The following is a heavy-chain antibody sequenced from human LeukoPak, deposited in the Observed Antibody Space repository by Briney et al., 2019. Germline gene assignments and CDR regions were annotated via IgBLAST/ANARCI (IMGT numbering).Heavy chain of an antibody. CDR2: ISYDGSNK. D-gene: IGHD3-16*02. V-gene: IGHV3-30-3*01. CDR3: ARNQYDYVWGSYRPYGMDV. Sequence: GGSLRLSCAASGFTFSSYAMHWVRQAPGKGLEWVAVISYDGSNKYYADSVKGRFTISRDNSKNTLYLQMNSLRAEDTAVYYCARNQYDYVWGSYRPYGMDVWGQGTTVTVSS. J-gene: IGHJ6*02. CDR1: GFTFSSYA.